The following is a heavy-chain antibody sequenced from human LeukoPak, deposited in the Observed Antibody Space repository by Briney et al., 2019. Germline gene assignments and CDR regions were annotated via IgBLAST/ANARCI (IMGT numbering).Heavy chain of an antibody. Sequence: GGSLRLSCAASGFSFSNFWMSWVRQAPGKGLEWVANIKQDGSEKYYVDSVKGRFTISRDDAKDSLYLQMNSLRVEDTAVYYCARAECSGSTCYFRRTWFDPWGQGTLVTVSS. CDR2: IKQDGSEK. D-gene: IGHD2-2*01. V-gene: IGHV3-7*01. CDR1: GFSFSNFW. CDR3: ARAECSGSTCYFRRTWFDP. J-gene: IGHJ5*02.